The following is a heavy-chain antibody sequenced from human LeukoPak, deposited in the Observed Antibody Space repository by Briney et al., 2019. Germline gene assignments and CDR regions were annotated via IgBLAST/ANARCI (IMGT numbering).Heavy chain of an antibody. CDR2: VIPIFGTA. Sequence: SVKVSCKASGGTFSSYAISWVRQAPGQGLEWMGGVIPIFGTANYEQKFQGRVTITTDESTSTAYMELSSLRSEDTAVYYCVYSSSSGGDYWGQGTLVTVSS. D-gene: IGHD6-6*01. CDR1: GGTFSSYA. CDR3: VYSSSSGGDY. V-gene: IGHV1-69*05. J-gene: IGHJ4*02.